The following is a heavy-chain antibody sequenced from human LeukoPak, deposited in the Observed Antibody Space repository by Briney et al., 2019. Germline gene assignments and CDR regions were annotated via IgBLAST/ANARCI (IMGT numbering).Heavy chain of an antibody. V-gene: IGHV1-24*01. CDR2: FDPEDGET. J-gene: IGHJ4*02. D-gene: IGHD1-26*01. CDR3: ATTIVGKSWLDY. Sequence: SVKVSCKVSGYTLTELSMHRVRQAPGKGLEWMGGFDPEDGETIYAQKFQGRVTMTEDTSTDTAYMELSSLRSEDTAVYYCATTIVGKSWLDYWGQGTLVTVSS. CDR1: GYTLTELS.